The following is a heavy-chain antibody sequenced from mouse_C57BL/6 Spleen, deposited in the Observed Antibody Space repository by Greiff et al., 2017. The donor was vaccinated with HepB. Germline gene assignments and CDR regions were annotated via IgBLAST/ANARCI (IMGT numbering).Heavy chain of an antibody. V-gene: IGHV1-54*01. Sequence: QVQLQQSGAELVRPGTSVKVSCKASGYAFTNYLIEWVKQRPGQGLEWIGVINPGSGGTNYNEKFKGKATLTADKSSSTAYMQLSSLTSEDSAVYFCARDYYGSSYEWYFDVWGTGTTVTVSS. CDR3: ARDYYGSSYEWYFDV. CDR2: INPGSGGT. CDR1: GYAFTNYL. D-gene: IGHD1-1*01. J-gene: IGHJ1*03.